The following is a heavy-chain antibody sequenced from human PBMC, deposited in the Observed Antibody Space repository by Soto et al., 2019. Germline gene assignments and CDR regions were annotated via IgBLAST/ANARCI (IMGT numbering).Heavy chain of an antibody. CDR3: AHTILRYFDWTKGGSYFDY. V-gene: IGHV2-5*02. D-gene: IGHD3-9*01. Sequence: QITLKESGPTLVKPTQTLTLTCTFSGFSLSTSGVGVGWIRQPPGKALEWLALIYWDDDKRYSPSLKSRLTITKATSKLQVVLTMTNMDPVDTATYYCAHTILRYFDWTKGGSYFDYWGQGTLVTVSS. CDR2: IYWDDDK. CDR1: GFSLSTSGVG. J-gene: IGHJ4*02.